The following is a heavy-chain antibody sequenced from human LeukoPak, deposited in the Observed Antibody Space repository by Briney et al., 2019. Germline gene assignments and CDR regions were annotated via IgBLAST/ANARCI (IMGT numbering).Heavy chain of an antibody. J-gene: IGHJ4*02. Sequence: QPGGSLRLSCAVSGFDYGTYALHWVHQPPGKELEWVAVISYDGSNKDYADSVKGRYTISRDNSKNTLYLQMNSLRVDDTATYYCARALNRHIGAFEYWGQGALVTVSS. V-gene: IGHV3-30*14. CDR3: ARALNRHIGAFEY. CDR2: ISYDGSNK. CDR1: GFDYGTYA. D-gene: IGHD4/OR15-4a*01.